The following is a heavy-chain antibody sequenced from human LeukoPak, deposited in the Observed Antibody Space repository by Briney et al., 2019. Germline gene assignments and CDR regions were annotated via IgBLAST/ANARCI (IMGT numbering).Heavy chain of an antibody. CDR1: GFTFSDYY. D-gene: IGHD3-10*01. J-gene: IGHJ3*02. Sequence: KSGGSLRLSCAASGFTFSDYYMSWIRQAPGKGLEWVSYISSSGSTIYYADSVKGRFTISRDNAKNSLYLQMNSLRAEDTAVYYCARRLLWFGEPRAFDIWGQGTMVTASS. CDR3: ARRLLWFGEPRAFDI. CDR2: ISSSGSTI. V-gene: IGHV3-11*01.